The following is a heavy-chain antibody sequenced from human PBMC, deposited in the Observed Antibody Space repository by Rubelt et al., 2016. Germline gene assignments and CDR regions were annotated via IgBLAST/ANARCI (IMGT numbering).Heavy chain of an antibody. CDR1: GGSISSYY. CDR3: ARESSAHSGSYDS. CDR2: IYYSGST. V-gene: IGHV4-4*08. Sequence: VQLQESGPGLVKPSETLSLTCTVSGGSISSYYWSWIRQPTGKGLEWIGDIYYSGSTEYNPYLKSRVTISVYTSKNEFSLGLSSGTAADTAVYYCARESSAHSGSYDSWGRGTLVTVSS. J-gene: IGHJ5*01. D-gene: IGHD1-26*01.